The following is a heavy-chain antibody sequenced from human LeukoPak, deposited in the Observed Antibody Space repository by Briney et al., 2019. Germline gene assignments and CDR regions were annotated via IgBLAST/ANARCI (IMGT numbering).Heavy chain of an antibody. Sequence: PSETLSLTCTVSGYSIRSGYYWGWIRQPPGKGLEWIGSIYHSGSIYHKPSLKSRVTISVDTSKNQFSLKLSSVTAADTAVYYCARGPVGGTTYNDGDAFDIWGQGTMVTVSS. D-gene: IGHD1-7*01. CDR2: IYHSGSI. CDR3: ARGPVGGTTYNDGDAFDI. V-gene: IGHV4-38-2*02. J-gene: IGHJ3*02. CDR1: GYSIRSGYY.